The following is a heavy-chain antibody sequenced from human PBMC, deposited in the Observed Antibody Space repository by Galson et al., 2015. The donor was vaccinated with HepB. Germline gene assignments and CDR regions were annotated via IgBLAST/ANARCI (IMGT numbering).Heavy chain of an antibody. V-gene: IGHV3-15*01. CDR2: IKRNSDGGTT. CDR3: TGRLGY. Sequence: SLRLSCAASGFTFSNTWMTWVRQAPGKGLEWVGRIKRNSDGGTTDYAAPVQGRSTISRDDSTNTLYLQMNSLKTDDTAVYFCTGRLGYWGQGTLVTVSS. J-gene: IGHJ4*02. D-gene: IGHD2-15*01. CDR1: GFTFSNTW.